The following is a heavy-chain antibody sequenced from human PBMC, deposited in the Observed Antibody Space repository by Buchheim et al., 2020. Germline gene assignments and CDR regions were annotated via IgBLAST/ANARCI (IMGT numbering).Heavy chain of an antibody. CDR1: GGTLGNVY. V-gene: IGHV4-59*01. CDR3: ARVPSGKFCSGGTCYPNYGVDV. J-gene: IGHJ6*02. Sequence: LQDSATGLVPPSENMPLISSVSGGTLGNVYVMWYRQLPGKGLEWIGHVYYNGTSHFNPSLRSRVTIAVGTSEIQFSLIMTSVTAADTGVYYCARVPSGKFCSGGTCYPNYGVDVCGQGTT. D-gene: IGHD2-15*01. CDR2: VYYNGTS.